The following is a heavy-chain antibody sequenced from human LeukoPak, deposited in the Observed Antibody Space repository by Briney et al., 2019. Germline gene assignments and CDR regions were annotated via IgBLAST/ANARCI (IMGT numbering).Heavy chain of an antibody. CDR1: GYTFTNYA. CDR2: INAGNGNT. V-gene: IGHV1-3*01. J-gene: IGHJ4*02. Sequence: ASVKVSCKGSGYTFTNYAMNWLRQAPGQRLEWMGWINAGNGNTKSSQRFQDRVTITRDTSASTAYMELNSLRSEDTAVYYCTRGIWSSHNKDYYFDYWGQGSLVTVSS. D-gene: IGHD2-2*01. CDR3: TRGIWSSHNKDYYFDY.